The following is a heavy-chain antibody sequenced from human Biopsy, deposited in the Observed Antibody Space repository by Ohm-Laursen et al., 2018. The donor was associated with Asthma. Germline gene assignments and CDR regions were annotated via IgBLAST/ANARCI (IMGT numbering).Heavy chain of an antibody. J-gene: IGHJ6*01. V-gene: IGHV1-18*01. CDR1: GYTFNSAG. CDR2: ISVYNGNT. D-gene: IGHD3-10*01. Sequence: GSSVKVSCKTSGYTFNSAGITWVRQAPGQGLEWVGWISVYNGNTKVAQKLQDRVTMITDTSTSTAYMELRSLRSDDTAVYFCARAVDYSHYYGIDVWGQGTTVTVSP. CDR3: ARAVDYSHYYGIDV.